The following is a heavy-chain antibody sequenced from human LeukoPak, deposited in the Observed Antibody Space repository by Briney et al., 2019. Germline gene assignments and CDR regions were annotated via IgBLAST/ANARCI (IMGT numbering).Heavy chain of an antibody. Sequence: ASVKVSCKASGGTFSSYAISWVRQAPGQGLEWMGGIIPIFGTVNYAQKFQGRVTITTDESTSTAYMELSSLRSEDMAVYYCARGGDGYCSSTSCSNWFDPWGQGTLVTVSS. CDR3: ARGGDGYCSSTSCSNWFDP. CDR2: IIPIFGTV. D-gene: IGHD2-2*01. CDR1: GGTFSSYA. V-gene: IGHV1-69*05. J-gene: IGHJ5*02.